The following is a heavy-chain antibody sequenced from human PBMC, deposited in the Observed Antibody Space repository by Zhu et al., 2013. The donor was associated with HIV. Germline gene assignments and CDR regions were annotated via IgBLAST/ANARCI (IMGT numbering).Heavy chain of an antibody. CDR3: AIVYTSGSVPKD. Sequence: QVRLVQSGAEVKKPGASVKVSCKASRYTFSSYYIHWVRQAPGLGLEWMGIINPSGATTNYAQKFQGRLSMTRDTSTSTVYMELSSLTSEDTGVYYCAIVYTSGSVPKDRGQGTLVTVSS. CDR2: INPSGATT. J-gene: IGHJ4*02. CDR1: RYTFSSYY. D-gene: IGHD3-16*01. V-gene: IGHV1-46*01.